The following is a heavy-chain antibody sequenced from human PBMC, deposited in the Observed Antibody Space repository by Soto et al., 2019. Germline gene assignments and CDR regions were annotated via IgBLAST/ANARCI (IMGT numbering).Heavy chain of an antibody. CDR3: ARSSCDYEGSGFRH. D-gene: IGHD3-22*01. V-gene: IGHV3-11*01. CDR1: GFTFSDFY. J-gene: IGHJ4*01. CDR2: ISSSGSTI. Sequence: QVQLVESGGGLVKPGGSLRLSCAASGFTFSDFYMSWIRQAPGEGLEWVSYISSSGSTIYYADSVTGRFTISKDNAKNPLHLSVNSLRAEDTAVHYCARSSCDYEGSGFRHWGHGTLVTVSS.